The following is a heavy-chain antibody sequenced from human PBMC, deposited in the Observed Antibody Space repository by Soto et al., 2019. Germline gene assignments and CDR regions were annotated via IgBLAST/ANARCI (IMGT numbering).Heavy chain of an antibody. D-gene: IGHD2-2*01. CDR2: INHSGST. CDR1: GGSFSGYY. J-gene: IGHJ5*02. V-gene: IGHV4-34*01. CDR3: ARGRVVSAAIFIGHREVDP. Sequence: SETLSLTCAVYGGSFSGYYWSWIRQPPGKGLEWIGEINHSGSTNYNPSLKSRVTISVDTSKNQFSLKLSSVTAADTAVYYCARGRVVSAAIFIGHREVDPWGQGPLVTVSP.